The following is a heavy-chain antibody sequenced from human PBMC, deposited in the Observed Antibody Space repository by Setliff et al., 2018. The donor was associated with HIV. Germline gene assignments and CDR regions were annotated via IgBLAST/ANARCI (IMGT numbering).Heavy chain of an antibody. CDR1: GGSFSGYY. CDR2: INHSGDT. D-gene: IGHD3-3*01. V-gene: IGHV4-34*01. Sequence: SETLSLTCAVYGGSFSGYYWSWIRQPPGKGLEWIGEINHSGDTNYNPSLKSRVTISVVTSKNQFSLRLTSVTAADTGVYYCARGGLRQWNGFWGQGTLVTVSS. CDR3: ARGGLRQWNGF. J-gene: IGHJ4*02.